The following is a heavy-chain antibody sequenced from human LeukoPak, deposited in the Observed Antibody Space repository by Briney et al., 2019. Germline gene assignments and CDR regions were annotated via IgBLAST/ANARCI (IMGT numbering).Heavy chain of an antibody. D-gene: IGHD3-3*01. J-gene: IGHJ4*02. CDR1: GFTFSRYS. CDR3: ARQNDFWRGYYDY. V-gene: IGHV3-48*01. CDR2: ITSSSSTI. Sequence: PGGSLRLSCAASGFTFSRYSMNWVRQAPGKGLEWISYITSSSSTINYADSVEGRFTISRDNAKNSLYLQMNSLRAEDTAMYYCARQNDFWRGYYDYWGQGILVSISS.